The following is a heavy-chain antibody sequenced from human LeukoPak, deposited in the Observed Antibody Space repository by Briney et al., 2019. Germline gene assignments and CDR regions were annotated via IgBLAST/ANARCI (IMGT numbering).Heavy chain of an antibody. CDR3: ARVRRRGGVDP. Sequence: GASVKVSCKASGYTFTSYDINWVLQATGQGLEWMGWMNPNSGNTGYAQKVQGRVTMTRNTSISTAYMELSSLRSEDTAVYYCARVRRRGGVDPWGQGTLVTVSS. CDR1: GYTFTSYD. CDR2: MNPNSGNT. V-gene: IGHV1-8*01. J-gene: IGHJ5*02. D-gene: IGHD3-10*01.